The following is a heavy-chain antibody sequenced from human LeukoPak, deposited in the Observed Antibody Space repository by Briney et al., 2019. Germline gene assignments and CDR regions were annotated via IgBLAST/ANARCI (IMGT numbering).Heavy chain of an antibody. Sequence: SETLSLTCTVSGSSISSSSYYWGWIRQPPGKGLEWIGSIYYSGSTYYNPSLKSRVTISVDTSKNQFSLKLSSVTAADTAVYYCASPKDSSGYYPYYYYYMDVWGKGTTVTVSS. J-gene: IGHJ6*03. CDR1: GSSISSSSYY. D-gene: IGHD3-22*01. V-gene: IGHV4-39*01. CDR2: IYYSGST. CDR3: ASPKDSSGYYPYYYYYMDV.